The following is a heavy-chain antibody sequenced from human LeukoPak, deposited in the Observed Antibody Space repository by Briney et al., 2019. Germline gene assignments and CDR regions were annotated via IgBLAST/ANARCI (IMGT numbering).Heavy chain of an antibody. CDR3: AKGNSWVDN. CDR2: IMSSGGST. Sequence: PGGSLRLSCAASGFTFSTYAMSWVRQAPGKGLEWVSAIMSSGGSTFYADSVRGRFTTSRDNSNYTLYLQMNSLRAEDTAIYYCAKGNSWVDNWGQGTLVTVSS. D-gene: IGHD5-24*01. V-gene: IGHV3-23*01. J-gene: IGHJ5*02. CDR1: GFTFSTYA.